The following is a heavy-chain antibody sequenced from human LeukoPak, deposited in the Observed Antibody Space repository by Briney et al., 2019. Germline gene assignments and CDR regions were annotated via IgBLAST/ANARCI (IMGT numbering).Heavy chain of an antibody. CDR1: EFTFSSYW. J-gene: IGHJ4*02. Sequence: PGGSLRLSCAASEFTFSSYWMKWVRQAPGKGLEWVASIKEDGSDKYYVDSVKGRFSISRDNSKNTLYLHMNSLRAEDTAVYYCAKERGSLPAGQNRFDYWGQGTLVTVSS. CDR2: IKEDGSDK. V-gene: IGHV3-7*03. CDR3: AKERGSLPAGQNRFDY. D-gene: IGHD2-2*01.